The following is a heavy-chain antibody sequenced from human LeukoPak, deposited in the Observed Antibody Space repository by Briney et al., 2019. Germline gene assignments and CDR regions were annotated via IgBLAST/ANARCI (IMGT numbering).Heavy chain of an antibody. D-gene: IGHD3-10*01. CDR1: GGSFSGYY. CDR2: IHYSGSA. Sequence: PSEALSLTCAVYGGSFSGYYWSWIRQPPGKGLEWIGEIHYSGSATYNPSLKSRVTISVDTSKNQFSLKMNSVTAADTAVYYCARGQWFRAFWSRGTPVTVSS. CDR3: ARGQWFRAF. J-gene: IGHJ4*02. V-gene: IGHV4-34*01.